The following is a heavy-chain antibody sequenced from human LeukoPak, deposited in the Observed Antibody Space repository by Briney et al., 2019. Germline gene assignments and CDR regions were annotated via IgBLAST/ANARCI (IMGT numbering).Heavy chain of an antibody. J-gene: IGHJ6*03. Sequence: SETLSLTCTVSGGSIRSRTFYWAWIRQSPGKGLEWIGNIYYSGSTYYKTSLKSRVTISVDTSKNQFSLKMRSVTAADTAVYYCARGLSGSYLYYYYYMDVWGKGTTVTVSS. V-gene: IGHV4-39*07. CDR3: ARGLSGSYLYYYYYMDV. CDR1: GGSIRSRTFY. D-gene: IGHD1-26*01. CDR2: IYYSGST.